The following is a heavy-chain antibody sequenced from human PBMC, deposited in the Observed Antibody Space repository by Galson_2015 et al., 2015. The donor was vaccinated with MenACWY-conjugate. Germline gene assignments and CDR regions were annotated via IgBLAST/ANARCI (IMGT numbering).Heavy chain of an antibody. CDR2: IKQDGSER. V-gene: IGHV3-7*03. Sequence: SLRLSCAASGFTFSSYWMSWVRQAPGKGLEWVANIKQDGSERNYVDSVKGRFTISRDNAQNSLYLQLNSLRAEDTAVYYCAKGPLYDSSGSDSDYFEFWGQGTLVTVSS. CDR1: GFTFSSYW. J-gene: IGHJ4*02. CDR3: AKGPLYDSSGSDSDYFEF. D-gene: IGHD3-22*01.